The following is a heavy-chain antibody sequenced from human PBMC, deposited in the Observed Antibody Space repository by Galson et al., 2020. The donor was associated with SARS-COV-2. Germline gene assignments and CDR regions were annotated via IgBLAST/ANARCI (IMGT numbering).Heavy chain of an antibody. CDR1: GFPFSSYS. D-gene: IGHD3-3*01. CDR3: ARIRFLEWLSYYYYMDV. Sequence: GGSLRLSCAASGFPFSSYSMNWVRQAPGKGLEWVSSISSSSSYIYYADSVKGRFTISRDNAKNSLYLQMNSLRAEDTAVYYCARIRFLEWLSYYYYMDVWGKGTTVTVSS. J-gene: IGHJ6*03. V-gene: IGHV3-21*01. CDR2: ISSSSSYI.